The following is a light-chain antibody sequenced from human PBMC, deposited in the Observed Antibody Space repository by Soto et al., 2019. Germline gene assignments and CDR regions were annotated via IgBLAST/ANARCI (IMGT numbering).Light chain of an antibody. J-gene: IGLJ3*02. V-gene: IGLV2-14*03. CDR3: TSFTSCSTWV. Sequence: QSALTQPASVSGSPGQSITISCTGTSSDVGGYNYVSWFQQHPGKAPKLKIYEVSNRPSGVSNRFSGSKSGYTASLTISELQAEDEAYYYCTSFTSCSTWVFGGGTKLTVL. CDR1: SSDVGGYNY. CDR2: EVS.